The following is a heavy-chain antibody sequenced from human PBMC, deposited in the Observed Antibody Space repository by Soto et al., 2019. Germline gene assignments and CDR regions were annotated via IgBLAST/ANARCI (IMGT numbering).Heavy chain of an antibody. CDR3: ARYKGLYSTYRYGYYHYGMDV. CDR2: VNPSGGST. D-gene: IGHD4-4*01. Sequence: ASVKVSCKACGYTFTSYFLHWVRQAPGQGLEWMGIVNPSGGSTSYARKFQGRVTMTRDTSTSTVYMELSSLRSEDTAVYYCARYKGLYSTYRYGYYHYGMDVWGRGTTVTVSS. CDR1: GYTFTSYF. V-gene: IGHV1-46*01. J-gene: IGHJ6*02.